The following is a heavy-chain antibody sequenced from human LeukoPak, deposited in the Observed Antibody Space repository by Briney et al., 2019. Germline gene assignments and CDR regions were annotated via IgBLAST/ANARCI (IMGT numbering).Heavy chain of an antibody. J-gene: IGHJ3*02. Sequence: PSETLSLTCAASGGSFSAYYWSWIRQPPGKGLEWIGEINHSGGTNYTPSLKSRVTISVDTSKNQFSLKLSSVTAADTAVYYCAKYRSARCYGVTAAFDIWGQGTMVTVSS. V-gene: IGHV4-34*01. CDR3: AKYRSARCYGVTAAFDI. CDR2: INHSGGT. D-gene: IGHD2-15*01. CDR1: GGSFSAYY.